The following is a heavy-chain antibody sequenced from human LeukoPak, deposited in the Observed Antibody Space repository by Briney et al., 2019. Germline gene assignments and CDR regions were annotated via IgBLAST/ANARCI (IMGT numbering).Heavy chain of an antibody. Sequence: NPSGTLSLTCTVSGGSISSGSYYWSWIRQPAGKGLEWIGRIYTSGSTNYNPSLKSRVTISVDTSKNQFSLKLSSVTAADTAVYYCAGGDSGYSSGWYRFDYWGQGTLVTVSS. CDR2: IYTSGST. J-gene: IGHJ4*02. CDR3: AGGDSGYSSGWYRFDY. CDR1: GGSISSGSYY. V-gene: IGHV4-61*02. D-gene: IGHD6-19*01.